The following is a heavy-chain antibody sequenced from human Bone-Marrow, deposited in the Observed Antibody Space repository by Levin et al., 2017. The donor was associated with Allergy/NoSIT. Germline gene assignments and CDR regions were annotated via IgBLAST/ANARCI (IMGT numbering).Heavy chain of an antibody. CDR1: GGFISNGSYY. J-gene: IGHJ4*02. Sequence: PSETLSLTCTVSGGFISNGSYYWDWIRQPAGKGLEWIGRIYTSGSTDYNPSLKSRITISVDTSQNQFSLKLSSVTAADTAVYYCARGNYDILTGFSPATGWGQGTLVTVSS. V-gene: IGHV4-61*02. CDR2: IYTSGST. D-gene: IGHD3-9*01. CDR3: ARGNYDILTGFSPATG.